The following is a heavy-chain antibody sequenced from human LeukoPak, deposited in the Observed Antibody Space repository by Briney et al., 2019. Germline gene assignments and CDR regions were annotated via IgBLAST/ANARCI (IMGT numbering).Heavy chain of an antibody. Sequence: SQTLSLTCAISVDNVSNNSAAWNWIRQSPSRGLEWLGRTYYRSKWYNDYALSVKSRITINPDTSKNQFSLHLNSVTPDDTAVYYCVRAAAGGWFFQHWGQGTLVTVSS. CDR2: TYYRSKWYN. CDR1: VDNVSNNSAA. D-gene: IGHD6-13*01. J-gene: IGHJ1*01. V-gene: IGHV6-1*01. CDR3: VRAAAGGWFFQH.